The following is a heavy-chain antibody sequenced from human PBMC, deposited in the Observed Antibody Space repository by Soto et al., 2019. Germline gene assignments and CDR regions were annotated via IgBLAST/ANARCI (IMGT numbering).Heavy chain of an antibody. D-gene: IGHD4-4*01. J-gene: IGHJ4*02. Sequence: QLQLQESGPGLVKPSETLSLTCTVSGGSISSSSHYWGWIRQPPGKGLEWIGTIHYRGVTYYNPSLKSRVTIAVDTAKTQFSLTLSSVTAADTAVYYWARHPPDDYMVYYFDDWCQGTLVTVSS. CDR3: ARHPPDDYMVYYFDD. CDR1: GGSISSSSHY. V-gene: IGHV4-39*01. CDR2: IHYRGVT.